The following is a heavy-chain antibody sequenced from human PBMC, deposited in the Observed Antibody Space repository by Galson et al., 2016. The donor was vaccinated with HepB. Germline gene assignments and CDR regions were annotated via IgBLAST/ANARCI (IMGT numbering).Heavy chain of an antibody. Sequence: SLRLSCAGSGFTFSNHYMHWVRQAPGKGLVWVSRINSDGSNANYADSVKGRFTISRDNAKNSLYLQMNSLRAEDTALYYCTRNFDLWGRGTQVTVSS. V-gene: IGHV3-74*01. CDR3: TRNFDL. CDR2: INSDGSNA. J-gene: IGHJ2*01. CDR1: GFTFSNHY.